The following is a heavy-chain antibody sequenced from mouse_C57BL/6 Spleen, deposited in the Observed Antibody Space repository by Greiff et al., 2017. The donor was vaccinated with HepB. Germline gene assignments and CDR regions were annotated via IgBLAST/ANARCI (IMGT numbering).Heavy chain of an antibody. CDR2: INPYNGDT. CDR1: GYSFTGYF. Sequence: VQLQQSGPELVKPGASVKISCKASGYSFTGYFMNWVMPSHGKSLEWIGRINPYNGDTFYNQKFKGKATLTVDKSSSTAHMELRSLTSEDSAVYYCARDYGSSYLFAYWGQGTLVTVSA. CDR3: ARDYGSSYLFAY. D-gene: IGHD1-1*01. V-gene: IGHV1-20*01. J-gene: IGHJ3*01.